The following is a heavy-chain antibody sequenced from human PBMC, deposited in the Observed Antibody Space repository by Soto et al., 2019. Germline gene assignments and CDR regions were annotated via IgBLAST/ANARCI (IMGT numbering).Heavy chain of an antibody. CDR1: GGTFSSYA. Sequence: ASVKVSCKASGGTFSSYAISWVRQAPGQGLEWMGGIIPIFGTANYAQKFQGRVTITADESTSTAYMELSSLRSEDTAVYYCARDARLGELSGFDYWGQGTLVPVSS. CDR2: IIPIFGTA. J-gene: IGHJ4*02. D-gene: IGHD3-16*02. CDR3: ARDARLGELSGFDY. V-gene: IGHV1-69*13.